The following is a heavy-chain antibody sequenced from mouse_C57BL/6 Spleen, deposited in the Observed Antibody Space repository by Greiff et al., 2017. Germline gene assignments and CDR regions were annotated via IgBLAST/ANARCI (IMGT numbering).Heavy chain of an antibody. J-gene: IGHJ3*01. D-gene: IGHD4-1*01. Sequence: QVQLKESGPELVKPGASVKISCKASGYAFSSSWMNWVKQRPGKGLEWIGRIYPGDGDTNYNGKFKGKATLTADKSSSTAYMQLSSLTSEDSAVYFCARGDWDRGVAYWGQGTLVTVSA. CDR1: GYAFSSSW. CDR3: ARGDWDRGVAY. CDR2: IYPGDGDT. V-gene: IGHV1-82*01.